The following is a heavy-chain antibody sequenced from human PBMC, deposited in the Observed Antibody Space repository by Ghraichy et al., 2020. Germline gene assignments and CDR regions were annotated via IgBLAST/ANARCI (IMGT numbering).Heavy chain of an antibody. V-gene: IGHV4-39*01. Sequence: GSLRLSCTVSGGSISSSSYYWGWIRQPPGKGLEWIGSIYYSGSTYYNPSLKSRVTISVDTSKNQFSLKLSSVTAADTAVYYCARLGYIWRWFDPWGQGTLVTVSS. CDR1: GGSISSSSYY. CDR3: ARLGYIWRWFDP. D-gene: IGHD1-20*01. CDR2: IYYSGST. J-gene: IGHJ5*02.